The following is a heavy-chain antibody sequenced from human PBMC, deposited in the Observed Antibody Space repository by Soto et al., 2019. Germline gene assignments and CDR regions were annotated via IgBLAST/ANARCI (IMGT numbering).Heavy chain of an antibody. CDR3: ARQSGIAAAGMGDDFDI. CDR2: ISSSSSYI. D-gene: IGHD6-13*01. Sequence: GSLRLSCAASGFTFSSYSMNWVRQAPGKGLEWASSISSSSSYIYYADSVKGRFTISRDNAKISLYLQMNSLRAEDTAVYYCARQSGIAAAGMGDDFDICGQGTMVTVS. CDR1: GFTFSSYS. J-gene: IGHJ3*02. V-gene: IGHV3-21*01.